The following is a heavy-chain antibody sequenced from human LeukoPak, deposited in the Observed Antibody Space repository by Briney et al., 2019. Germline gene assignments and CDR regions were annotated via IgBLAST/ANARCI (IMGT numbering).Heavy chain of an antibody. CDR1: GGSFSGYY. V-gene: IGHV4-34*01. D-gene: IGHD5-18*01. Sequence: PSETLSLTCAVYGGSFSGYYWSWISQPPGKGLEWIGEINHSGSTNYNPSLKSRVTISVDTSKNQFSLKLSSVTAADTAVYYCARRGYSYGPNGYGRYNWFDPWGQGTLVTVSS. CDR3: ARRGYSYGPNGYGRYNWFDP. J-gene: IGHJ5*02. CDR2: INHSGST.